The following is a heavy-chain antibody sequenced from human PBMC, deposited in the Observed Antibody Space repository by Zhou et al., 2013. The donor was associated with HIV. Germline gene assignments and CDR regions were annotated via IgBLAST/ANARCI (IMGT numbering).Heavy chain of an antibody. V-gene: IGHV1-69*13. CDR1: GYTLTELS. D-gene: IGHD5-12*01. CDR3: AREKDIVATIFDY. J-gene: IGHJ4*02. CDR2: IIPIFGTA. Sequence: QVQLVQSGAEVKKPGASVKVSCKVSGYTLTELSMHWVRQVPGQGLEWMGRIIPIFGTANYAQKFQGRVTITADESTSTAYMELSSLRSEDTAVYYCAREKDIVATIFDYWGQGTLVTVSS.